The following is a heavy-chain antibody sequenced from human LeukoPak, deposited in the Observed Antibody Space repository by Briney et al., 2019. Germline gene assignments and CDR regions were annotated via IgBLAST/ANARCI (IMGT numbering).Heavy chain of an antibody. Sequence: SGGSLRLSCAASGFTFSNYVMHWVRQAPGKGLEWVGLIWHDGNSKFYADSVKGRFTISRDNAKNTLYLQMNSLRAEDTAVYYCARVGDYGDYGGYWGQGTLVTVSS. CDR3: ARVGDYGDYGGY. CDR2: IWHDGNSK. V-gene: IGHV3-33*01. J-gene: IGHJ4*02. D-gene: IGHD4-17*01. CDR1: GFTFSNYV.